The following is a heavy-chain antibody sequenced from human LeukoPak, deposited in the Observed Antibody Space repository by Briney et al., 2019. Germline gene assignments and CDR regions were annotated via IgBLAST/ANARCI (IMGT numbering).Heavy chain of an antibody. Sequence: SETLSLTCTASGGSISSSSYYWGWIRQPPGKGLEWIGSIYYSGSTYYNPSLKSRVTISVDTSKNQFSLKLSSVTAADTAVYYCARAPPDSSSAGYYFDYWGQGTLVTVSS. CDR1: GGSISSSSYY. D-gene: IGHD6-6*01. V-gene: IGHV4-39*07. CDR2: IYYSGST. CDR3: ARAPPDSSSAGYYFDY. J-gene: IGHJ4*02.